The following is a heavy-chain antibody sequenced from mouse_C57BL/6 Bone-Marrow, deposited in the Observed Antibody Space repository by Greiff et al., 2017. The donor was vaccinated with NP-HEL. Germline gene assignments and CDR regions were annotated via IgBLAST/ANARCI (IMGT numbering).Heavy chain of an antibody. D-gene: IGHD2-4*01. J-gene: IGHJ3*01. CDR2: IDPSDSST. CDR3: AKEDSKGLRPVAY. CDR1: GYTFTSYW. V-gene: IGHV1-59*01. Sequence: QVQLQQPGAELVRPGNSVKLSCKASGYTFTSYWMHWVKQRPGQGLEWIGVIDPSDSSTTYNQQFKGKATLTVDTSSRTAYMQLSSLTSEDSAVDYCAKEDSKGLRPVAYWGQGTLVTVSA.